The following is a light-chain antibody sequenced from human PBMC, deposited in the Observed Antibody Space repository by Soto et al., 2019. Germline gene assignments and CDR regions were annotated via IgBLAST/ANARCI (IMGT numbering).Light chain of an antibody. CDR2: DVS. Sequence: QSALTQPASVSGSPGQAITISCTGTISDVGGYNYVSWYQQHPGKAPKVMIYDVSNRPSGVSHRFSGSKSANTTALTISGLHAEDEADYYFSSPTSSSTTYVFGTGTKLTVL. CDR1: ISDVGGYNY. CDR3: SSPTSSSTTYV. J-gene: IGLJ1*01. V-gene: IGLV2-14*01.